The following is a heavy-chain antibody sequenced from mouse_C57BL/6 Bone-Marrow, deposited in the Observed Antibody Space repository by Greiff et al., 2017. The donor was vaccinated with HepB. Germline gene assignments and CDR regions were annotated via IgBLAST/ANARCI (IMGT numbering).Heavy chain of an antibody. CDR3: APYYYGSY. V-gene: IGHV1-64*01. D-gene: IGHD1-1*01. J-gene: IGHJ2*01. CDR1: GYTFTSYW. CDR2: IHPNSGST. Sequence: VKLQESGAELVKPGASVKLSCKASGYTFTSYWMHWVKQRPGQGLEWIGMIHPNSGSTNYNEKFKSKATLTVDKSSSTAYMQLSSLTSEDSAVYYCAPYYYGSYWGQGTTLTVSS.